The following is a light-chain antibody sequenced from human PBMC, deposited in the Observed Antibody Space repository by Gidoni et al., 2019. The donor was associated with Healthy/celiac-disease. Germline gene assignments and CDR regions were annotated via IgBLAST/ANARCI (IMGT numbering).Light chain of an antibody. V-gene: IGKV3-20*01. J-gene: IGKJ1*01. CDR2: GAS. CDR1: QSVSSSY. CDR3: QQYGSSPWT. Sequence: EIVLTQSPGTLSLSPGARATLSCRASQSVSSSYLALYQQKPGQAPRLLIYGASSRATGIPDRFSGSGSGTDFTLTISRLEPEDFAVYYCQQYGSSPWTFGQXTKVEIK.